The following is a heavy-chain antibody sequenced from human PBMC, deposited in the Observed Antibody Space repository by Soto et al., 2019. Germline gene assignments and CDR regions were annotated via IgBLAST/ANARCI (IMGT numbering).Heavy chain of an antibody. V-gene: IGHV1-69*04. Sequence: QVQLVPSGTEVKKPGSSVKVSCRASGYSFRGYSISWVRQAPGQGLAWLGRVIPVPGRAHYPQNFEGRVTITADKSTSTAYLELRNLSSKDTAVYYCAREGDSSYAVDHWGRGSLVTVSS. D-gene: IGHD3-16*01. CDR1: GYSFRGYS. CDR3: AREGDSSYAVDH. CDR2: VIPVPGRA. J-gene: IGHJ4*02.